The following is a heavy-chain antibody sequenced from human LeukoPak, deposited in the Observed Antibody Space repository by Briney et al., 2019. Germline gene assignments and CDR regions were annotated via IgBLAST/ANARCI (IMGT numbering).Heavy chain of an antibody. CDR2: ISYDGSNK. V-gene: IGHV3-30*18. Sequence: GRSLRLSCAASGFTFSSYGMHWVRQAPGKGLEWVAVISYDGSNKYYADSVKGRFTISRGNSKNTLYLQMNSLRAEDTAVYYCAKGYCSSTSCQIRGDAFDIWGQGTMVTVSS. D-gene: IGHD2-2*01. CDR1: GFTFSSYG. CDR3: AKGYCSSTSCQIRGDAFDI. J-gene: IGHJ3*02.